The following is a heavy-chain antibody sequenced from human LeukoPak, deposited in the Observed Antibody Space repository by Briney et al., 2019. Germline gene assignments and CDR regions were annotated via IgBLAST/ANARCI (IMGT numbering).Heavy chain of an antibody. Sequence: ASVKVSCKASGYTFTSYGISWVRQAPGQGLEWMGIINPSGGSTGYAQKFQGRVTMTRDTSTSTVYMELSSLRSEDTAVYYCARVEAGYSSGWYGYWGQGTLVTVSS. V-gene: IGHV1-46*01. J-gene: IGHJ4*02. CDR2: INPSGGST. CDR3: ARVEAGYSSGWYGY. CDR1: GYTFTSYG. D-gene: IGHD6-19*01.